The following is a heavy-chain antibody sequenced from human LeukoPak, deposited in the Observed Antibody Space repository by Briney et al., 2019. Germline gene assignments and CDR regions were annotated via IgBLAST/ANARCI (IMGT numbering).Heavy chain of an antibody. CDR2: ISGNGGRT. D-gene: IGHD4-17*01. CDR3: AKDPNGDYVGTFDM. J-gene: IGHJ3*02. CDR1: GFTFSDYY. Sequence: PGGSLRLSCAASGFTFSDYYMSWVRQAPGKGPEWVSFISGNGGRTDYAESVKGRFTISRDNSKNTVYLQMNSLRDEDTAAYYCAKDPNGDYVGTFDMWGRGTMVTVSS. V-gene: IGHV3-23*01.